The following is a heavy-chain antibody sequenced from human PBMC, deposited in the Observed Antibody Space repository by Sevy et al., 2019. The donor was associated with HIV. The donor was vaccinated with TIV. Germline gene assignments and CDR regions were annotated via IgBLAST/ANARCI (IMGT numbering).Heavy chain of an antibody. Sequence: GGSLRLSCAASGITLSNYGVNWVRQAPGKGLEWVSYTSSRSGTIYYADSVKGRFTISRDNAKNTLSLQMNSLRAEDTAVYYCARGGYPRPFDYWGQGTLVTVSS. CDR3: ARGGYPRPFDY. CDR2: TSSRSGTI. V-gene: IGHV3-48*01. CDR1: GITLSNYG. J-gene: IGHJ4*02. D-gene: IGHD1-1*01.